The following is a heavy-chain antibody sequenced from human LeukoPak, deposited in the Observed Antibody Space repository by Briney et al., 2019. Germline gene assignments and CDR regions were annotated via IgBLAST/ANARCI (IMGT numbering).Heavy chain of an antibody. CDR1: GGSISSGGYY. D-gene: IGHD2-2*01. CDR3: ARVSIVVVPAPNRSYYYYYMDV. V-gene: IGHV4-31*03. J-gene: IGHJ6*03. Sequence: SQTLSLTCTVSGGSISSGGYYWSWIRQHPGKGLEWIGYIYYSGSTYYNPSLKSRVTISVDTSKNQFSLKLSSVTAADTAVYYCARVSIVVVPAPNRSYYYYYMDVWGKGTTVTVSS. CDR2: IYYSGST.